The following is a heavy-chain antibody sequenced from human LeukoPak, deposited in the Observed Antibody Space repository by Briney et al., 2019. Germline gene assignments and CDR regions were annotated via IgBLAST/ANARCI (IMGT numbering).Heavy chain of an antibody. CDR2: ISFSGSTM. Sequence: PWGSLRLSCAASGFTFSNNEMNWVRHAPGKGLEWVSYISFSGSTMSHADSVKGRFTISRDNAKKSLYLQMNSLRAEDTAVYYCARGVPIDYWGQGTLVTVSS. J-gene: IGHJ4*02. CDR1: GFTFSNNE. V-gene: IGHV3-48*03. CDR3: ARGVPIDY. D-gene: IGHD1-1*01.